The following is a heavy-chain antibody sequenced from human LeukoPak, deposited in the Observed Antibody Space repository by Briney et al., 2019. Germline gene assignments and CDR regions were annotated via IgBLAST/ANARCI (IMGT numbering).Heavy chain of an antibody. CDR2: IKQDGSEK. V-gene: IGHV3-7*01. CDR3: ARDDSRSTFDY. J-gene: IGHJ4*02. CDR1: GFTFSSYW. D-gene: IGHD6-6*01. Sequence: GGSLRLSCAASGFTFSSYWMSWVRQAPGKGLEWVANIKQDGSEKYYVDSGKGRFTISRDNAKNSLYLQMNSLRAEDTAVYYCARDDSRSTFDYWGQGTLVTVSS.